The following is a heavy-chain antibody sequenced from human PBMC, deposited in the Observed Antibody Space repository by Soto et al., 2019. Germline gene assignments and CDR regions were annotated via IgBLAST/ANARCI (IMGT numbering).Heavy chain of an antibody. V-gene: IGHV3-21*01. CDR1: GFTFSRVS. CDR3: ARVAY. J-gene: IGHJ4*02. Sequence: GGSLRLSCEASGFTFSRVSMTWVRQVPGKGLEWVASISSGSSDTWYADSAKGRFIISRDNAQNSLFLQMNTLRPEDTAMYYCARVAYWGPGTQVTV. CDR2: ISSGSSDT.